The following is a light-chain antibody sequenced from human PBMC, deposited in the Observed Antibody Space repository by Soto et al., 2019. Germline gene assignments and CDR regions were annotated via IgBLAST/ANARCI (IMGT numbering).Light chain of an antibody. J-gene: IGKJ1*01. V-gene: IGKV3-20*01. CDR3: QQYGSSPRT. CDR2: GAS. CDR1: QSVTDNY. Sequence: EIVLAPSPATLSLSPGERATLYCRASQSVTDNYLAWYQQKPGQAPRPLIYGASSRATGIPDRFSGSGSGTDFTLTISRLEPEDFAVYYCQQYGSSPRTFGQGTKVDI.